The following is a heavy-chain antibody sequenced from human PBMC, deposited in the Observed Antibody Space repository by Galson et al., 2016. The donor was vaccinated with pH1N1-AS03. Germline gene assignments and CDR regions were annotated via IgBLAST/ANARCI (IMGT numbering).Heavy chain of an antibody. CDR1: GYTFTNYF. J-gene: IGHJ4*02. CDR2: INPSGGTT. D-gene: IGHD3-10*01. V-gene: IGHV1-46*01. Sequence: SVKVSCKASGYTFTNYFMHWVRQAPGQGLEWMGVINPSGGTTRYAQKFQGRVTMTRDTSTSTVYVELSRLRSADTAVYYCARQTMVHYFDFWGQGTLVTVSS. CDR3: ARQTMVHYFDF.